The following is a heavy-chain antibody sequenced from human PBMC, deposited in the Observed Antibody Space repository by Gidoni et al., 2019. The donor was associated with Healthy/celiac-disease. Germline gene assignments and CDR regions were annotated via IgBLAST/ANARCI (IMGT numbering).Heavy chain of an antibody. Sequence: GESGGGVVQPGRSLRLSCAASGFTFSSYAMHWVRQAPGKGLEWVAVISYDGSNKYYADSVKGRFTISRDNSKNTLYLQMNSLRAEDTAVYYCARGIAVAWLLGMDVWGQGTTVTVSS. J-gene: IGHJ6*02. CDR3: ARGIAVAWLLGMDV. CDR1: GFTFSSYA. V-gene: IGHV3-30-3*01. D-gene: IGHD6-19*01. CDR2: ISYDGSNK.